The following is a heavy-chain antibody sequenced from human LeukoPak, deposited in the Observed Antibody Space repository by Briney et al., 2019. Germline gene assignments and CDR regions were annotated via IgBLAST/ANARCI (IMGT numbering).Heavy chain of an antibody. D-gene: IGHD6-19*01. CDR1: GGSISSYY. V-gene: IGHV4-4*07. CDR2: IYTSGST. CDR3: AREYSSGWFNCFDY. Sequence: PSETLSLTCTVSGGSISSYYWSWIRQPAGKGLEWIGRIYTSGSTNYNPSLKSRVTMSVDTSKNQFSLKLSSVTAADTAVYYCAREYSSGWFNCFDYWGQGTLVTVSS. J-gene: IGHJ4*02.